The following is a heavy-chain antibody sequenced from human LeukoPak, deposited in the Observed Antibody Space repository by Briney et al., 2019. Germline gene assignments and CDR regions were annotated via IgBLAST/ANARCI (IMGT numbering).Heavy chain of an antibody. J-gene: IGHJ4*02. CDR2: INPSGGST. CDR3: ARVVKSGWSDY. V-gene: IGHV1-46*01. D-gene: IGHD2-15*01. CDR1: GYTFTSYY. Sequence: ASVKVSCKASGYTFTSYYMHWVRQAPGQGLEWMGIINPSGGSTSYAQKFQGRVTMTRDTSTSTVYMELSCLRSEDTAVYYCARVVKSGWSDYWGQGTLVTVSS.